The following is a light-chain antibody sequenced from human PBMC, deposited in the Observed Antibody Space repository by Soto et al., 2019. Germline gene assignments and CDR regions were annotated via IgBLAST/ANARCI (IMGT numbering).Light chain of an antibody. CDR2: DVS. CDR3: SSYTSSTSYV. V-gene: IGLV2-14*01. Sequence: QSALTQPASVSGSPGQSITISCTGTSSDVGGYNYVSWYQQHPGKAPKLMIYDVSNRPSGVSIRVSGSKSGNTASLTISGLQAEDEADYYCSSYTSSTSYVFGTGTKLTVL. CDR1: SSDVGGYNY. J-gene: IGLJ1*01.